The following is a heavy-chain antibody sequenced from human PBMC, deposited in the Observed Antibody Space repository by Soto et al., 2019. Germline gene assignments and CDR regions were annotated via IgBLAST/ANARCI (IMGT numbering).Heavy chain of an antibody. CDR2: IYHSGST. CDR3: ARWWSGSRQGFDP. J-gene: IGHJ5*02. V-gene: IGHV4-4*02. D-gene: IGHD3-3*01. Sequence: SETLSLTCAVSGGSISSSNWWSWVRQPPGKGLEWIGEIYHSGSTNYNPSLKSRVTISVDKSKNQFSLKLSSVTAADTAVYYCARWWSGSRQGFDPWGQGTLVTVS. CDR1: GGSISSSNW.